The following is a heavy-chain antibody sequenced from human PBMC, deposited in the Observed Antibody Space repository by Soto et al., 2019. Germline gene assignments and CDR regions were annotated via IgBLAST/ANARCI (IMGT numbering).Heavy chain of an antibody. CDR3: ARLLGASFNYFDY. J-gene: IGHJ4*02. CDR1: GYRFSSYY. Sequence: PGESLKISCQGSGYRFSSYYIAWVRQMPGRGLEWMGVIYPGDSDTRYSPSFEGQVTISADRSISTAYLQWTSLKASDTAMYYCARLLGASFNYFDYWGQGTLVTVSS. CDR2: IYPGDSDT. D-gene: IGHD1-26*01. V-gene: IGHV5-51*01.